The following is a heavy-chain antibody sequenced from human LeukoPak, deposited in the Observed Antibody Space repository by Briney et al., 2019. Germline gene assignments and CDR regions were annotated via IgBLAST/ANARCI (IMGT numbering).Heavy chain of an antibody. D-gene: IGHD3-22*01. CDR1: GFTFDDYA. CDR3: AKDQIPNYYDSSGYLFDY. V-gene: IGHV3-9*01. CDR2: ISWNSGSI. Sequence: GGSLRLSCAASGFTFDDYAMHWVRHAPGKGLEWVSGISWNSGSIGYADSVKGRFTISRDNAKNSLYLQMNSLRAEDTALYYCAKDQIPNYYDSSGYLFDYWGQGTLVTVSP. J-gene: IGHJ4*02.